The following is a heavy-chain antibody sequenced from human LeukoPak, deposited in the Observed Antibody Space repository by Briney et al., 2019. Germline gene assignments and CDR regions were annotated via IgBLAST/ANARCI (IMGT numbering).Heavy chain of an antibody. CDR1: GYTFTSYG. J-gene: IGHJ4*02. CDR2: ISAYNGNT. Sequence: ASVTVSCKASGYTFTSYGISWVRQAPGQGLEWMGWISAYNGNTNYAQKLQGRVTMTTDTSTSTAYMELRSLRSDDTAVYYCARFKGLGGVIVMAFDYWGQGTLVTVSS. V-gene: IGHV1-18*01. D-gene: IGHD3-16*02. CDR3: ARFKGLGGVIVMAFDY.